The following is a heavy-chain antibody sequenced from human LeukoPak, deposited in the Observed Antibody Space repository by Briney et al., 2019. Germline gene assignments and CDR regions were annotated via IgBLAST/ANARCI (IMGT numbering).Heavy chain of an antibody. V-gene: IGHV4-4*08. J-gene: IGHJ3*02. Sequence: TSGSTNYNPSLKSRVTISVDTSKNQFSLKLSSVTAADTAVYYCARLSGITMIVVVMSDAFDIWGQGTMVTVSS. CDR2: TSGST. D-gene: IGHD3-22*01. CDR3: ARLSGITMIVVVMSDAFDI.